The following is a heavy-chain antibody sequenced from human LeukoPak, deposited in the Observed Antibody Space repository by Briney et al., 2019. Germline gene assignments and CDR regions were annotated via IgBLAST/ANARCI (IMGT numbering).Heavy chain of an antibody. Sequence: GGSLRLSCAASGFTFSSHSMNWVRQAPGKGLEWVSSISSSSSYIYYADSVKGRFTISRDNAKNSLYLQMNSLRAEDTAVYYCARDAYSSSWYGAFDIWGQGTMVTVSS. D-gene: IGHD6-13*01. J-gene: IGHJ3*02. CDR3: ARDAYSSSWYGAFDI. CDR1: GFTFSSHS. V-gene: IGHV3-21*01. CDR2: ISSSSSYI.